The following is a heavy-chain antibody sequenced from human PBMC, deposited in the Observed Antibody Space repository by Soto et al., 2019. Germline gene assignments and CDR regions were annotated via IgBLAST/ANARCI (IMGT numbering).Heavy chain of an antibody. J-gene: IGHJ4*02. V-gene: IGHV1-69*12. D-gene: IGHD5-18*01. CDR3: ASGIQLWLRRINNGYSG. Sequence: QVQLVQSGAEMKKPESSVKVSCKAPGGTFSTYAISWVRQAPGQGLEWMGGIIPMFGTANYAQRFQDRVTITADESTNTVYMELSSLRSEDTAVYFCASGIQLWLRRINNGYSGRGQGPLVTVSS. CDR2: IIPMFGTA. CDR1: GGTFSTYA.